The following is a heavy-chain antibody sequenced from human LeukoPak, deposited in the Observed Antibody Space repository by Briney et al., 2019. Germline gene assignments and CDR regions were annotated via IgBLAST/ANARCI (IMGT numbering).Heavy chain of an antibody. J-gene: IGHJ4*02. CDR2: FDPEDGET. V-gene: IGHV1-24*01. Sequence: ASVKVSCKVSGYTLTELSMHWVRQAPGKGLEWMGGFDPEDGETIYAQKFQGRVTMTEDTSTDTAYMELSSLRSEDTAVYYCATVDCSGGSCYLDYWGQGTLVTVSS. CDR3: ATVDCSGGSCYLDY. D-gene: IGHD2-15*01. CDR1: GYTLTELS.